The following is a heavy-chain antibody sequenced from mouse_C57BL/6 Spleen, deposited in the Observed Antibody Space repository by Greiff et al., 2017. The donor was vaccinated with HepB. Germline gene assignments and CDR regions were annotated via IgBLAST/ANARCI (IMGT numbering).Heavy chain of an antibody. V-gene: IGHV1-54*01. CDR2: INPGSGGT. Sequence: QVQLQQSGAELVRPGTSVKVSCKASGYAFTNYLIEWVKQRPGQGLEWIGVINPGSGGTNYNEKFKGKATLTADKSSSTAYMQLSSLTSEASTVYFFARDGNNLFAYWGQGTLVTVSA. CDR3: ARDGNNLFAY. D-gene: IGHD2-1*01. CDR1: GYAFTNYL. J-gene: IGHJ3*01.